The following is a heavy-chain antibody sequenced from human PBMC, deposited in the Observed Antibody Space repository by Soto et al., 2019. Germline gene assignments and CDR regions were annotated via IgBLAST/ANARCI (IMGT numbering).Heavy chain of an antibody. CDR2: IIPIFGTA. J-gene: IGHJ4*02. D-gene: IGHD3-22*01. Sequence: QVQLVQSGAEVKKPGSSVKVSCKASGGTFSSYAISWVRQAPGQGLEWMGGIIPIFGTANYAQKFQGRVTITADKSTSTAYMELSSLRSEDTAVYYCARDPGGGGAGGGYYFDYWGQGTLVTVSS. CDR3: ARDPGGGGAGGGYYFDY. CDR1: GGTFSSYA. V-gene: IGHV1-69*06.